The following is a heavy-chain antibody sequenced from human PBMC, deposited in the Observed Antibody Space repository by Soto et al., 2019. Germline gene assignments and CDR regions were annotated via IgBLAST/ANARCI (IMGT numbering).Heavy chain of an antibody. Sequence: ASVKVSCKASGYTLTTYGISWVRQAPGQGLEWMGWISAYNGNTDYAQNFQGRVTLTTDTSKSTAYMELKSLRSDDTAVYYCASHNSGTYSDSLDYWGKGTLVTVSS. V-gene: IGHV1-18*01. J-gene: IGHJ4*02. D-gene: IGHD1-26*01. CDR2: ISAYNGNT. CDR3: ASHNSGTYSDSLDY. CDR1: GYTLTTYG.